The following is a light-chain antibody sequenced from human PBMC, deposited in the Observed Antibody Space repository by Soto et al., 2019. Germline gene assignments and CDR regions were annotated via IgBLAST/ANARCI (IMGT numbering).Light chain of an antibody. V-gene: IGKV1-39*01. CDR1: QTIGTS. CDR2: AAS. Sequence: DIQMTQSPSSLSASVGDRVTIPCRASQTIGTSLIWYQQKPGKAPNLLIYAASSLTSGVPSRFSGSGSGTDFTLTISSLQPEDFATYYCQQSYNTPRTFGQGTKVEIK. CDR3: QQSYNTPRT. J-gene: IGKJ1*01.